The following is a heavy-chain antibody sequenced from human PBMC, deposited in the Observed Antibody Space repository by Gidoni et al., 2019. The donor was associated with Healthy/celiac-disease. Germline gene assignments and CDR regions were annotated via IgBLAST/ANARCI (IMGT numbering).Heavy chain of an antibody. V-gene: IGHV4-31*03. D-gene: IGHD3-16*01. Sequence: QVQLQESGPGLVKPSQTLSLTCTVSGGSISSGGYYWSWIRQHPGKGLEWIGYIYYSGSTYYNPSLKSRVTISVDTSKNQFSLKLSSVTAADTAAYYCARAIRLHVKSLPLDFDYWGQGTLVTVSS. J-gene: IGHJ4*02. CDR1: GGSISSGGYY. CDR2: IYYSGST. CDR3: ARAIRLHVKSLPLDFDY.